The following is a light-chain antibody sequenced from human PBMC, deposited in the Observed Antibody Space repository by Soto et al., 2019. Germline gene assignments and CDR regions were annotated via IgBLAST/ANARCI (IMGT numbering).Light chain of an antibody. CDR2: AAS. Sequence: DIQMTQSPSSLSASVGDRVTITCQASHDIRNYLNWYQQKPGKAPQLLIYAASSLQSGVPSRFSGSGSGTEFSLTINSLQPEDFATYYCQQSYNTPRTFGQGTKVDI. J-gene: IGKJ1*01. V-gene: IGKV1-39*01. CDR3: QQSYNTPRT. CDR1: HDIRNY.